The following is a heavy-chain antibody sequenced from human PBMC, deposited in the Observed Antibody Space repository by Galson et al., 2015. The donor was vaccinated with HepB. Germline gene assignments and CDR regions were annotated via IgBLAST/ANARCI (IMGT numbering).Heavy chain of an antibody. V-gene: IGHV6-1*01. D-gene: IGHD3-3*01. CDR1: GDSVSSNSAA. J-gene: IGHJ3*02. CDR3: ARDRLGITIFGMSVTRDNGLDI. CDR2: TYYRSKWYN. Sequence: CAISGDSVSSNSAAWNWIRQSPSRGLEWLGRTYYRSKWYNDYAISVKSRITINPDTSKNQFSLQLNSVTPEDTAVYYCARDRLGITIFGMSVTRDNGLDIWGQGTMVTVSS.